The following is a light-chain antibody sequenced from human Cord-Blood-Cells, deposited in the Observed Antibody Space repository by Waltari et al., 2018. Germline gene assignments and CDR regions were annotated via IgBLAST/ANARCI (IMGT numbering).Light chain of an antibody. V-gene: IGKV3-15*01. CDR3: QQYNNWWT. CDR2: GAS. J-gene: IGKJ1*01. CDR1: QSVSSN. Sequence: EIVMPQSPATLSVSPGERATLSCMASQSVSSNLAWYQQKPGQAPRLLIYGASTRATGIPARFSGSGSGTEFTLTISSLQSEDFAVYYCQQYNNWWTFGQGTKVEIK.